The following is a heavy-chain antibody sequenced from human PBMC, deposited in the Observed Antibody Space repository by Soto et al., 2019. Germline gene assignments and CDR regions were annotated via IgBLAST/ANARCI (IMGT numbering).Heavy chain of an antibody. CDR2: INPSGGST. CDR1: GYTFTSYY. Sequence: QVQLVQSGAEVKKPGASVKVSCKASGYTFTSYYMHWVRQAPGQGLEWMGIINPSGGSTSYAQKFQGRVTMARDTSTSTVYMELSSLRSEDTAVYYCARAPLSSSGWRAFDYWGQGTLVTVSS. CDR3: ARAPLSSSGWRAFDY. J-gene: IGHJ4*02. V-gene: IGHV1-46*01. D-gene: IGHD6-19*01.